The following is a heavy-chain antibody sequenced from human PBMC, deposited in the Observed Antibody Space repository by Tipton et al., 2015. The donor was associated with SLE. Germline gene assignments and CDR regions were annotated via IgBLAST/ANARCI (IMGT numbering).Heavy chain of an antibody. D-gene: IGHD1-26*01. CDR2: INHSGST. CDR1: GGSFSGYY. CDR3: ARGVLGGSYPY. V-gene: IGHV4-34*01. Sequence: TLSLTCAVYGGSFSGYYWSWIRQPPGKGLEWIGEINHSGSTNYNPSLKSRVTISVDTSKNQFSQKLSSVTAADTTVYYCARGVLGGSYPYWGQGTLVTVSS. J-gene: IGHJ4*02.